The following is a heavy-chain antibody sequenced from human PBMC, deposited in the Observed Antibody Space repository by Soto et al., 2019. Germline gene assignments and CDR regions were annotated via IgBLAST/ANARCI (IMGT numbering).Heavy chain of an antibody. CDR2: MYYSGST. V-gene: IGHV4-39*01. Sequence: SETLRLTCTVSGGSISSTSHYWTWIRQPPGKGLEWIGSMYYSGSTYYDPSLKSRVTISVDTSKNQFSLKLSSVTAADTAMYYSARNRKNSNSNWLAPWCQGSLVT. J-gene: IGHJ5*02. D-gene: IGHD1-7*01. CDR3: ARNRKNSNSNWLAP. CDR1: GGSISSTSHY.